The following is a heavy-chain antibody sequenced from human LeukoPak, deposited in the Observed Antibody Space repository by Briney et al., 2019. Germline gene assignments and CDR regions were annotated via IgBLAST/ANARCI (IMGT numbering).Heavy chain of an antibody. CDR1: GFTFRSSA. CDR3: AKGGTTGTTSPLRAFDT. CDR2: ISGSGSST. V-gene: IGHV3-23*01. D-gene: IGHD1-1*01. J-gene: IGHJ3*02. Sequence: GGSLRLSCAASGFTFRSSAMSWVRQAPGKGLEWVSAISGSGSSTYYRDSVKGRFTIARDNSKNTVYMQMNSLTDEDTAVYYCAKGGTTGTTSPLRAFDTWGQGTMVIVSS.